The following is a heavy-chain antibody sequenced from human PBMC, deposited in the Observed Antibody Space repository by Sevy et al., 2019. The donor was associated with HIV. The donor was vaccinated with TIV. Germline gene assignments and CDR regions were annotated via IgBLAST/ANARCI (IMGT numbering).Heavy chain of an antibody. V-gene: IGHV4-59*01. CDR3: ARGLNYNFWSGYTFDY. Sequence: SETLSLTCTVSGGSISGYYWSWIRQPPGKGLEWIGYIHSSGCTNYHPSLKSRVTISVDTSKNQFSLRLRSVTAADTAVYYCARGLNYNFWSGYTFDYWGQGTLVTVSS. CDR1: GGSISGYY. J-gene: IGHJ4*02. D-gene: IGHD3-3*01. CDR2: IHSSGCT.